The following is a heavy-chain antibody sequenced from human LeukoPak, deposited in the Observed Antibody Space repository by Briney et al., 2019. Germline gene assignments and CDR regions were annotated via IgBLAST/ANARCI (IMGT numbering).Heavy chain of an antibody. CDR1: GFTFSSYA. CDR2: ISSSTGTI. V-gene: IGHV3-48*01. J-gene: IGHJ4*02. D-gene: IGHD3-10*01. CDR3: ASNYNSGRYYGREWHYYFHY. Sequence: GGSLRLSCAASGFTFSSYAMSWVRQAPGKGLEWVSYISSSTGTIYYADSVKGRFTISRDNAKNSLFLQMSSLRAEDTAVYYCASNYNSGRYYGREWHYYFHYWGQGTLVTVSS.